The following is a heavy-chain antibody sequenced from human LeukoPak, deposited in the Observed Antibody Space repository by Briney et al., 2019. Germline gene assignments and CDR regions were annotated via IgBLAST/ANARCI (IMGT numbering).Heavy chain of an antibody. V-gene: IGHV1-69*13. D-gene: IGHD2-2*01. J-gene: IGHJ4*02. CDR3: ARGLGYCSSTGCYPGSPPFDY. CDR1: GGTFSSYA. CDR2: IIPIFGTA. Sequence: SVKVSCKASGGTFSSYAISWVRQAPGQGLEWMGGIIPIFGTANYAQKFQGRVTITADESTSTAYMELSSLRSEDTAVYYCARGLGYCSSTGCYPGSPPFDYWGQGTLVTVSS.